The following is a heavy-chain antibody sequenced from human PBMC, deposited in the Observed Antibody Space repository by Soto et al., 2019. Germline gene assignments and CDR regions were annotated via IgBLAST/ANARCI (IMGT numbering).Heavy chain of an antibody. D-gene: IGHD3-16*02. CDR2: ISSSSSTI. V-gene: IGHV3-48*02. J-gene: IGHJ4*02. CDR1: GFTFSSYS. CDR3: ARVVEDYVWGGYRLTFDY. Sequence: ESGGGLVQPGGSLRLSCAASGFTFSSYSMNWVRQAPGKGLEWVSYISSSSSTIYYADSVKGRFTIFRDNAKNSLYQQMNRLGEEDTAMYCCARVVEDYVWGGYRLTFDYWGQGTLVTVSS.